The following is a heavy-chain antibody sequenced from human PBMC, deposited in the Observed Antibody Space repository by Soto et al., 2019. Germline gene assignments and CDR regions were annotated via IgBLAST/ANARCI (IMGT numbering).Heavy chain of an antibody. D-gene: IGHD3-10*01. CDR2: ISDSSDTI. CDR3: ARDFGTY. J-gene: IGHJ4*02. Sequence: EVQLVESGGDLVQPGGSLRLSCAASGFIFNSHTMNWVRQAPGKGLEWLSYISDSSDTIYYADSVKGRFTISRDNAKNSLYLQMDSRRAEDTAVYYCARDFGTYWGQGTLVTVSS. CDR1: GFIFNSHT. V-gene: IGHV3-48*01.